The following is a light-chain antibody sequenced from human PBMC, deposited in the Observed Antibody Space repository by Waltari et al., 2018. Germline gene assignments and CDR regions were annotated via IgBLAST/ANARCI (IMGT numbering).Light chain of an antibody. Sequence: QSVLTQPPSASGTPGQRVTISCSGSSSNIGRNVANCYQQLPGTAPKVLIYRNNQRPSGGPDRLSGAKSGTSAALAINGLQSEDEGDYYCAAWDDSLHGPVFGAGTKVTVL. V-gene: IGLV1-44*01. CDR2: RNN. J-gene: IGLJ3*02. CDR1: SSNIGRNV. CDR3: AAWDDSLHGPV.